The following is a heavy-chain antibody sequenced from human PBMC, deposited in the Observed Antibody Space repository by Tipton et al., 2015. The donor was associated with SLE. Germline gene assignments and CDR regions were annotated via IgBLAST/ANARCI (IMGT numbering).Heavy chain of an antibody. CDR3: AGSSIAARWSFDY. V-gene: IGHV4-39*07. CDR1: GGSIRTSTSD. D-gene: IGHD6-6*01. CDR2: IYTSGST. Sequence: TLSLTCSVSGGSIRTSTSDWGWIRQPPGRGLEWIGSIYTSGSTNYNPSLKSRVTMSVDTSKKQFSLKLSSVTAADTAVYYCAGSSIAARWSFDYWGQGTLVTVSS. J-gene: IGHJ4*02.